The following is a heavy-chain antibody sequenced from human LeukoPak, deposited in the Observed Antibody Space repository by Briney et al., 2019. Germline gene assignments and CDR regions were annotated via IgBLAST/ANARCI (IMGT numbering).Heavy chain of an antibody. V-gene: IGHV3-74*01. CDR1: GFTFNSYW. J-gene: IGHJ4*02. D-gene: IGHD3-10*01. CDR3: ARDYSDSCDY. CDR2: INSEGSST. Sequence: GGSLRLSCAASGFTFNSYWMHWVRQVPGKGLVWVSRINSEGSSTAYADAVKGRFTISRDNAKNTLYLQMNSLRAEDTAVYYCARDYSDSCDYWGQGTLVTVSS.